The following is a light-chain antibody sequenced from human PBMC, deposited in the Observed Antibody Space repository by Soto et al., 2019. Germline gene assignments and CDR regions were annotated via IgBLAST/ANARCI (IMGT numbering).Light chain of an antibody. J-gene: IGKJ2*01. CDR3: QQYGSSPYT. V-gene: IGKV3-20*01. CDR1: QSVSSSY. Sequence: EIVLTQSPGTLSLSPGERATLSCRASQSVSSSYLAWYQQKPGQAPRLLIYGASSRPTGIPDRFSGSGSGTDFTLNISRLEPEDFAVYYCQQYGSSPYTFGQGTKLEIK. CDR2: GAS.